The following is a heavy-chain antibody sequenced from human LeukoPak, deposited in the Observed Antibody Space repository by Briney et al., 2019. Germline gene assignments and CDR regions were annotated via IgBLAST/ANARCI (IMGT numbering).Heavy chain of an antibody. CDR2: IYYSGST. CDR3: ARRGSGWYIIWFDP. Sequence: SETLSLTCTVPGGSISSSSYYWGWIRQPPGKGLEWIGSIYYSGSTYYNPSLKSRVTISVDTSKNQFSLKLSSVTAADTAVYYCARRGSGWYIIWFDPWGQGTLVTVSS. D-gene: IGHD6-19*01. CDR1: GGSISSSSYY. V-gene: IGHV4-39*01. J-gene: IGHJ5*02.